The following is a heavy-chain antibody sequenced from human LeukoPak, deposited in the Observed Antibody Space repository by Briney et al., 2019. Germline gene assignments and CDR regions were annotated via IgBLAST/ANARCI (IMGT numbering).Heavy chain of an antibody. D-gene: IGHD2-2*01. CDR3: ARDSHWDPPDIVVVPAAMHSGAFDI. Sequence: SVKVSCKASGGTFSSYAISWVRQAPGQGLEWMGGIIPIFGTANYAQKFQGRVTITADESASTAYMELSSLRSEDTAVYYCARDSHWDPPDIVVVPAAMHSGAFDIWGQGTMVTVSS. CDR1: GGTFSSYA. J-gene: IGHJ3*02. V-gene: IGHV1-69*01. CDR2: IIPIFGTA.